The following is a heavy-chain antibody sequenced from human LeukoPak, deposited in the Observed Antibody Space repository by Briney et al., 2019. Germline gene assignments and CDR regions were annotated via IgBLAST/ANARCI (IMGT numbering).Heavy chain of an antibody. D-gene: IGHD2-2*01. CDR2: ISGSGGST. Sequence: GGSLRLSCAASGFTFSSYAMSWVRQAPGKGLEWVSAISGSGGSTYYADSVKGRFTISRDNAKNSLYLQMNSLRAEDTAVFYCAKGRYQLLSLYFFDYWGQGTLVTVSS. CDR3: AKGRYQLLSLYFFDY. V-gene: IGHV3-23*01. J-gene: IGHJ4*02. CDR1: GFTFSSYA.